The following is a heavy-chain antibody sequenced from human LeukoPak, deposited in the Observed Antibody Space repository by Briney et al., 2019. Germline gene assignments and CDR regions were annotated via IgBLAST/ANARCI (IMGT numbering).Heavy chain of an antibody. CDR1: GDTFSGYY. CDR2: FDPEEGET. V-gene: IGHV1-69-2*01. Sequence: ASVKVSCKASGDTFSGYYVHWVQQAPGKGLEWMGLFDPEEGETVFAERFQDRVTIAADTSTETVFMELSRLRFEDTAIYYCATVSHYSIFEFWGQGTPVTVSS. CDR3: ATVSHYSIFEF. J-gene: IGHJ4*02. D-gene: IGHD4-11*01.